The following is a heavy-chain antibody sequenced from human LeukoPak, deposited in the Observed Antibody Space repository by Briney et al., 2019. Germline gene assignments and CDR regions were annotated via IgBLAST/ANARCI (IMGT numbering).Heavy chain of an antibody. CDR2: INHSGST. CDR1: GGSFSGYY. Sequence: NPSETLSLTCAVYGGSFSGYYWSWIRQPPGKGLEWIGEINHSGSTNYNPSLESRVTISVDTSKNQFSLKLSSVTAADTAVYYCARGRGGYCSSTSCYRFDYWGQGTLVTVSS. J-gene: IGHJ4*02. CDR3: ARGRGGYCSSTSCYRFDY. V-gene: IGHV4-34*01. D-gene: IGHD2-2*01.